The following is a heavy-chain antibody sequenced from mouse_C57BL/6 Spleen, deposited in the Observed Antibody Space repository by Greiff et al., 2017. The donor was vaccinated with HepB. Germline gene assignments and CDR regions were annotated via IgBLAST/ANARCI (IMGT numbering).Heavy chain of an antibody. V-gene: IGHV1-42*01. CDR2: INPSTGGT. CDR3: ARKEWDGPYYYAMDY. Sequence: EVKLMESGPELVKPGASVKISCKASGYSFTGYYMNWVKQSPEKSLEWIGEINPSTGGTTYNQKFKAKATLTVDKSSSTAYMQLKSLTSEDSAVYYCARKEWDGPYYYAMDYWGQGTSVTVSS. D-gene: IGHD2-3*01. CDR1: GYSFTGYY. J-gene: IGHJ4*01.